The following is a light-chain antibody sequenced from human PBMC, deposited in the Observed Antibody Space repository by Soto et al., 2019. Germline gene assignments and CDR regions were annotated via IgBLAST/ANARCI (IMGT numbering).Light chain of an antibody. CDR3: HEYNGYSGT. CDR2: KAS. J-gene: IGKJ2*02. V-gene: IGKV1-5*03. Sequence: DTQMTQSPSTLSASVGDRVTITCRASQSINNWLAWSQQKPGKVPKLLIYKASNLASGVPSRFSGSASGTEFTRTITSLQTDDLATYYCHEYNGYSGTFGQGTKLEIE. CDR1: QSINNW.